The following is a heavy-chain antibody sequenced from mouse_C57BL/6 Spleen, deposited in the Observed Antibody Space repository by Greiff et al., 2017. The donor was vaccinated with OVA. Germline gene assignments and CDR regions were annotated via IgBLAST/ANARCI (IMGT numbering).Heavy chain of an antibody. D-gene: IGHD1-1*01. Sequence: VQLQQSGPELVKPGASVKISCKASGYTFTDYYMNWVKQSHGKSLEWIGDINPNNGGTSYNQKFKGKATLTVDKSSSTAYMELRSLTSEDSAVYYCARDYGSSPRSFDVWGTGTTVTVSS. J-gene: IGHJ1*03. V-gene: IGHV1-26*01. CDR1: GYTFTDYY. CDR3: ARDYGSSPRSFDV. CDR2: INPNNGGT.